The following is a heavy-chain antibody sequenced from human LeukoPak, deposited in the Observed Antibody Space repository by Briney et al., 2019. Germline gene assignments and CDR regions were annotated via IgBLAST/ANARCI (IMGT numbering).Heavy chain of an antibody. J-gene: IGHJ4*02. D-gene: IGHD6-13*01. CDR2: IRYDGSNK. CDR3: AKDSSSWSFDY. V-gene: IGHV3-30*02. Sequence: GGSLRLSCAACGFTFSSYGMHGVRQAPGKGLEWVSFIRYDGSNKYYANSVNGLFTISRDNSKNTLYLKMNSLRAEDTAVSYCAKDSSSWSFDYWGQGTLVTVSS. CDR1: GFTFSSYG.